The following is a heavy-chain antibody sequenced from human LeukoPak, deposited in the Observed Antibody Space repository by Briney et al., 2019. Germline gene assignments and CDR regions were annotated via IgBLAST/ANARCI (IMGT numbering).Heavy chain of an antibody. CDR3: ARVLRYFDWLPYGMDV. D-gene: IGHD3-9*01. J-gene: IGHJ6*02. CDR1: GFIFSSYW. CDR2: IKQDGSEK. Sequence: AGGSLRLSCAASGFIFSSYWMSWVRQAPGKGLEWVANIKQDGSEKYYVDSVKGRFTISRDNAKNALYLQMNSPRAEDTAVYYCARVLRYFDWLPYGMDVWGQGTTVTVSS. V-gene: IGHV3-7*01.